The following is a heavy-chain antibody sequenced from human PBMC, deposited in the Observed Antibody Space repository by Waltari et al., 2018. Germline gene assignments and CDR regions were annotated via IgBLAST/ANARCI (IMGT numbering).Heavy chain of an antibody. J-gene: IGHJ6*02. Sequence: EVQLLESVGDFVQPGGSLTLSCAAAGFTFHRYDMNWVRQAPGKGLEWVSANTSSSRSTYYADSVKGRFTISRDNSKNTAYLQMNSLRAGDTAIYYCAKGTAAFYYGMDVWGQGTTVTVSS. CDR1: GFTFHRYD. CDR2: NTSSSRST. V-gene: IGHV3-23*01. D-gene: IGHD3-16*01. CDR3: AKGTAAFYYGMDV.